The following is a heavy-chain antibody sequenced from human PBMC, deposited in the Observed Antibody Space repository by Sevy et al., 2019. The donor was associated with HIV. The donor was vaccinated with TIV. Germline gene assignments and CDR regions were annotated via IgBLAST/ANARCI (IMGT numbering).Heavy chain of an antibody. CDR2: ISAYNGNT. D-gene: IGHD3-10*01. J-gene: IGHJ5*02. CDR1: GYTFTSYG. CDR3: ARTYGSGSYYRNWFDP. Sequence: ASVNVSCKASGYTFTSYGISWVRKAPGQGLEWMGWISAYNGNTNYAQKLQGRVTMTTDTSTSTAYMELRSLRSDDTAVYYCARTYGSGSYYRNWFDPWGQGTLVTVSS. V-gene: IGHV1-18*01.